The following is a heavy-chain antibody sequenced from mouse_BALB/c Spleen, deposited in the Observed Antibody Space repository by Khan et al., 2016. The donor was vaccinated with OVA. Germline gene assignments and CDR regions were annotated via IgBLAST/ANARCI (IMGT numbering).Heavy chain of an antibody. D-gene: IGHD2-14*01. CDR1: GFSLSRYN. J-gene: IGHJ4*01. CDR2: IWGGGGT. CDR3: ARAYYRYDGYYAMDY. V-gene: IGHV2-6-4*01. Sequence: QVQLKESGPGLVAPSQSLSITCTVSGFSLSRYNIHWVRQPPGKGLEWLGMIWGGGGTDYNSTLKSRLSISKDNSKSQVFLKMNSLQTGDSAKYYCARAYYRYDGYYAMDYWGQGTSVTVSS.